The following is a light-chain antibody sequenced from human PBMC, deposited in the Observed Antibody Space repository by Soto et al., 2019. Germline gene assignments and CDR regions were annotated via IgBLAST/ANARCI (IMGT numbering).Light chain of an antibody. CDR1: SSNIGAGYD. CDR2: GNS. V-gene: IGLV1-40*01. Sequence: QSVLTQPPSVSGAPGQRVTTSCTGSSSNIGAGYDVHWYQQLPGTAPKLLIYGNSNRPSGVPDRFSGSKSGTSASLAITKLQAEDEADYYCQSYDSSLSVVFGGGTKVTVL. CDR3: QSYDSSLSVV. J-gene: IGLJ2*01.